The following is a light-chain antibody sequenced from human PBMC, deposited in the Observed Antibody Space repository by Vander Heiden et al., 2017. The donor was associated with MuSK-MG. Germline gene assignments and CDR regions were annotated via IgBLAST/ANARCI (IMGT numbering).Light chain of an antibody. V-gene: IGKV1-8*01. CDR1: QGISSY. CDR3: QRDEGDPLT. CDR2: GAS. Sequence: IRMTQSPSSLSASTGDRVTITCRASQGISSYLAWYQQKPVKAPQLLIYGASTLQSRVPPTFTGPGSGTDFTLTISCLQSEDIATYYSQRDEGDPLTFGQGTPLEIK. J-gene: IGKJ5*01.